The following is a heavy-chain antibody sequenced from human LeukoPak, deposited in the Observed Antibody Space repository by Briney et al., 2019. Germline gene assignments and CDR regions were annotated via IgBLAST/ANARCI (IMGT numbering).Heavy chain of an antibody. CDR3: ASSTIRDSDHDYGDSPHVEIYYYYYGMDV. D-gene: IGHD4-17*01. V-gene: IGHV4-39*07. J-gene: IGHJ6*02. CDR1: GGSISSGGYY. CDR2: INHSGST. Sequence: PSETLSLTCTVSGGSISSGGYYWSWIRQPPGKGLEWIGEINHSGSTNYNPSLKSRVTISVDTSKNQFSLKLSSVTAADTAVYYCASSTIRDSDHDYGDSPHVEIYYYYYGMDVWGQGTTVTVSS.